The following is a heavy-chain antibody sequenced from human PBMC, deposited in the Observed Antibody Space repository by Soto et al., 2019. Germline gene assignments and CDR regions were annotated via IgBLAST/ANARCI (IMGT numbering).Heavy chain of an antibody. D-gene: IGHD4-17*01. V-gene: IGHV4-39*01. CDR3: ARLLYGDATFDY. J-gene: IGHJ4*02. Sequence: SETLSLTCAVSGGSSRQSSYYWGWIRQPPGKGLEWIGSIYYSGSTYYNPSLKSRVTISVDTSKNQFSLKLSSVTAADTAVYYCARLLYGDATFDYWGQGTLVTVSS. CDR2: IYYSGST. CDR1: GGSSRQSSYY.